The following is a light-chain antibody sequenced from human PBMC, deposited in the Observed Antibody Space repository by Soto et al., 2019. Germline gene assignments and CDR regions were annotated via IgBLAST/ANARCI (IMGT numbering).Light chain of an antibody. CDR3: QPYFGSLYT. CDR1: QRLSSAY. CDR2: AAS. V-gene: IGKV3-20*01. J-gene: IGKJ2*01. Sequence: SVLTQSPGTLSLSPGEGATLSCRPSQRLSSAYLAWYQQRPGQAPRLLIYAASSRATGIPDRFSGSGSGKDIPLNISKLEHKDFEVDECQPYFGSLYTFCNGTKLEIK.